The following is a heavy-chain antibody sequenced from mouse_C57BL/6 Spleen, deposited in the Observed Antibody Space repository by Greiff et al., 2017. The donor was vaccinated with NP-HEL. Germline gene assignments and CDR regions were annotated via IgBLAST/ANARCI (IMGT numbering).Heavy chain of an antibody. CDR1: GFSLTSYG. Sequence: QVQLKESGPGLVAPSQSLSITCTVSGFSLTSYGVHWVRQPPGKGLVGLVVIWSDGSTTYNSALKSRLSISKDNSKSQVFLKMNSIQTDDTAMYYCARQNWDGWYFDVWGTGTTVTVSS. CDR2: IWSDGST. J-gene: IGHJ1*03. D-gene: IGHD4-1*01. CDR3: ARQNWDGWYFDV. V-gene: IGHV2-6*03.